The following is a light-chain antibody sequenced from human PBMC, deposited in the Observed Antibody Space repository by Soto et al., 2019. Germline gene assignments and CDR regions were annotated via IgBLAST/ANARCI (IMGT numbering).Light chain of an antibody. CDR3: ASWDHSLNGLYV. Sequence: QAVVTQPPSVSGTPGQRVTISCSGSSSNIGGNTVNWYQQLPGTAPKLLIHTNNQRPSGVPDRFSGSKSGTSASLAISGLQSEDEADYYCASWDHSLNGLYVFGTGTKVTVL. CDR1: SSNIGGNT. V-gene: IGLV1-44*01. CDR2: TNN. J-gene: IGLJ1*01.